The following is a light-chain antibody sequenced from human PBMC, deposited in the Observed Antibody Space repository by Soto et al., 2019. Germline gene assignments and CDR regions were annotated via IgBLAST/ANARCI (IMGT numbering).Light chain of an antibody. CDR1: QSISSW. CDR2: KAS. V-gene: IGKV1-5*03. Sequence: DIQMTQSPSTLSASVGDRVTITCRASQSISSWLAWYQQKPGKAPKLRIYKASSLESGVPSRLRGSGSGTELTITISSMQNEEFETYYCQQGNSSTLTFGGGTKVDIK. CDR3: QQGNSSTLT. J-gene: IGKJ4*01.